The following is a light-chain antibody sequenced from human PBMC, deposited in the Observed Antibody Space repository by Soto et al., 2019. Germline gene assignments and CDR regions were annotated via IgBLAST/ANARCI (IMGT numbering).Light chain of an antibody. CDR3: CSYAGSYTVI. CDR1: NSDVGGYNF. CDR2: DVT. J-gene: IGLJ2*01. Sequence: QSALTQPRSVSGSPGQSVTISCTGTNSDVGGYNFVSWYQQHPGKVPKVMIYDVTKRPSGVPDRFSGSKSGNTASLTISGLQAEDEADYYCCSYAGSYTVIFGGGTKLTVL. V-gene: IGLV2-11*01.